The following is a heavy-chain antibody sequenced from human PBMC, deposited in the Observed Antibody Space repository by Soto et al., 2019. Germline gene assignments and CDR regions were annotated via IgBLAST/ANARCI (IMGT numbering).Heavy chain of an antibody. Sequence: SETLSLTCTVSGGSISSGGYYWSWIRQHPGKGLEWIGYIYYSGSTNYNPSLKSRVTISVDTSKNQFSVKLRSVTAADTAVYYCASLYSSGSPYDMDVWGQGTTVTVSS. CDR3: ASLYSSGSPYDMDV. CDR2: IYYSGST. V-gene: IGHV4-61*08. J-gene: IGHJ6*02. CDR1: GGSISSGGYY. D-gene: IGHD3-10*01.